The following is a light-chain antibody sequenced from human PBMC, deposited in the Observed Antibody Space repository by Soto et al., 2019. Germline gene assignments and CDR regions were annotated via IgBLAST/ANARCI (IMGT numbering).Light chain of an antibody. CDR2: EVD. V-gene: IGLV2-14*01. CDR3: SSYTTTSSYV. J-gene: IGLJ1*01. Sequence: QSALTQPASASGSPGQAITISCSGSSSDIGTYNFVSWYQHLPGKAPQLIIFEVDNRPSGVSDRFSASKSGNTASLTISGLQAEDEAEYYCSSYTTTSSYVFGSGTKLTVL. CDR1: SSDIGTYNF.